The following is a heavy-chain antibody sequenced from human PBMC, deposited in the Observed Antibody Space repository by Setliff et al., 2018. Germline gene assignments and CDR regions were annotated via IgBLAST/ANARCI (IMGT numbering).Heavy chain of an antibody. CDR1: GYTFTSYD. CDR3: ATLIKYSSSWPHDAFDI. D-gene: IGHD6-13*01. Sequence: ASVKVSCKASGYTFTSYDINWVRQATGQGLEWMGWMNPNSGNTGYAQKFQGRVTMTRNTSISTAYMEPSSLRSEDTAVYYCATLIKYSSSWPHDAFDIWGQGTMVTVSS. V-gene: IGHV1-8*01. J-gene: IGHJ3*02. CDR2: MNPNSGNT.